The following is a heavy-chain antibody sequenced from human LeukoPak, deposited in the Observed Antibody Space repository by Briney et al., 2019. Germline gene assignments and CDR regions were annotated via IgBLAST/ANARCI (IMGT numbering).Heavy chain of an antibody. CDR3: AREGGDYGGNSQFWYFDL. J-gene: IGHJ2*01. Sequence: PSETLSLTCTVSGGSISSSSYYWGWIRQPPGKGLEWIGSIYYSGSTYYSPSLKSRVTISVDTSKNQFSLKLSSVTAADTAVYYCAREGGDYGGNSQFWYFDLWGRGTLVTVSS. CDR1: GGSISSSSYY. V-gene: IGHV4-39*07. D-gene: IGHD4-23*01. CDR2: IYYSGST.